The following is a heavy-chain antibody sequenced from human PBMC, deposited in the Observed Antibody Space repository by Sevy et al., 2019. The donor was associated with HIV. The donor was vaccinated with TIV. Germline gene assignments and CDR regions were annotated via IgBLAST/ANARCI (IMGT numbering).Heavy chain of an antibody. D-gene: IGHD3-16*01. J-gene: IGHJ4*02. CDR2: INSGDSTI. CDR1: GFTFSDYY. CDR3: ARRGGGSSPTRFDY. Sequence: GGSLRLSCAASGFTFSDYYMSWIRQAPGKGLELLSYINSGDSTIYYSDSVRGRFTISRDNAKNSLFLQMNSLRAEDTAVYYCARRGGGSSPTRFDYWGQGTLVTVSS. V-gene: IGHV3-11*01.